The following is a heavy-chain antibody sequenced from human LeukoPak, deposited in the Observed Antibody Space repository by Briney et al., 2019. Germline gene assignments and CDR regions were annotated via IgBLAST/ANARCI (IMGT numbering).Heavy chain of an antibody. CDR1: GFTFSTYA. J-gene: IGHJ4*02. D-gene: IGHD1-26*01. V-gene: IGHV3-23*01. CDR2: VSESGGST. Sequence: GGSLRLSCVASGFTFSTYAMGWVRQVPGKGLEWVSSVSESGGSTYYADSVKGRFTISRDNAKNSLYLQMNSLRAEDTAVYYCARVQGGISLDYWGQGTLVTVSS. CDR3: ARVQGGISLDY.